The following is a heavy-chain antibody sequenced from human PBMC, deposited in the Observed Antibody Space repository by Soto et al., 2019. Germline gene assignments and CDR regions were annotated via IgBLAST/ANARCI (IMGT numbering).Heavy chain of an antibody. CDR2: FIPIFGTA. D-gene: IGHD6-19*01. J-gene: IGHJ4*02. Sequence: QVQLVQSGAEVKKPGSSVKVSCKASGGTFSSYAISWVRQAPGQGLEWMGGFIPIFGTANYAQKFQGRVTITADKSTSTAYMELGSLRAGDTAVYYCARDGMGYSSGWYYFDYWGQGTLVTVSS. CDR1: GGTFSSYA. CDR3: ARDGMGYSSGWYYFDY. V-gene: IGHV1-69*06.